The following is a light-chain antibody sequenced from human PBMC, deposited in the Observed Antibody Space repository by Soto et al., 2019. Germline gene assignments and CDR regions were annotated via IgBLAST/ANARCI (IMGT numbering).Light chain of an antibody. CDR2: DAS. CDR3: QHGYSTPLT. V-gene: IGKV1-5*01. Sequence: DIKMTQSPSTLSASVGDRVTITCRASQSISSWLAWYQQKPGKAPKLLIYDASSLESGVPSRFSGSGSGTEFTLTISSLQPDDFATYFCQHGYSTPLTFGGGTKVDIK. CDR1: QSISSW. J-gene: IGKJ4*01.